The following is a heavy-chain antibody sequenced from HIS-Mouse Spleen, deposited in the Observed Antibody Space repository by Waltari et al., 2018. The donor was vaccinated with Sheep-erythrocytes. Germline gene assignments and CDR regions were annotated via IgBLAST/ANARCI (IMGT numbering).Heavy chain of an antibody. D-gene: IGHD3-3*01. CDR3: ARDEGTYYDFWSGYPPSYYFDY. CDR2: SYYGGRT. Sequence: QLQLQESGPGLVKPSETLSLTCTVSGGSISSSSYYWGWIRQPPGKGLEWIGSSYYGGRTDHNPSLKSRVTISVDTSKNQFSLKLSSVTAADTAVYYCARDEGTYYDFWSGYPPSYYFDYWGQGTLVTVSS. J-gene: IGHJ4*02. CDR1: GGSISSSSYY. V-gene: IGHV4-39*07.